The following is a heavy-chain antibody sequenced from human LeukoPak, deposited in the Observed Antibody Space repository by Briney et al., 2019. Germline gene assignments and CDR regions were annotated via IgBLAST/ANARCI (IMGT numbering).Heavy chain of an antibody. CDR3: ARGRYCSADICSGGDAFDI. D-gene: IGHD2-15*01. Sequence: SETLSLTCTVSGGSINNYYWSWIRQPAGKGLEWIGRIYTRGSTNYNPSLRSRVTMSVDTSKNQFSLKLSSVTAADTAVYYCARGRYCSADICSGGDAFDIWGQGTVVSVSS. V-gene: IGHV4-4*07. J-gene: IGHJ3*02. CDR2: IYTRGST. CDR1: GGSINNYY.